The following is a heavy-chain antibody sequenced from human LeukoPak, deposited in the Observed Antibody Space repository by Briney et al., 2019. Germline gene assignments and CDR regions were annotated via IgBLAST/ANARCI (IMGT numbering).Heavy chain of an antibody. CDR3: TRDMIRGVPDYIDY. J-gene: IGHJ4*02. V-gene: IGHV3-30*03. D-gene: IGHD3-10*01. Sequence: PGGSLRLSCAASGFTFSSYGMHWVRQAPGKGLEWAAAISAEGDIQIYLDSVMGRFTISRDNSKSTLYLQMNSLRIEDTGFYYCTRDMIRGVPDYIDYWGQGTLVTVSS. CDR2: ISAEGDIQ. CDR1: GFTFSSYG.